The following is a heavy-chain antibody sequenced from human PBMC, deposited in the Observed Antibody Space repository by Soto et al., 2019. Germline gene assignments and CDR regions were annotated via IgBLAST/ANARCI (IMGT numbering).Heavy chain of an antibody. CDR3: ATIGVSGYLAV. Sequence: PSETLSLTCTVSGGSISSSSYYWGWIRQPPGKGLEWIGSIYYSGSTDYNPSLKSRLSISGDTSKNHFSLTLTSVTAADAAVYYCATIGVSGYLAVWGQGTTVTVSS. CDR1: GGSISSSSYY. V-gene: IGHV4-39*07. D-gene: IGHD3-16*02. J-gene: IGHJ6*02. CDR2: IYYSGST.